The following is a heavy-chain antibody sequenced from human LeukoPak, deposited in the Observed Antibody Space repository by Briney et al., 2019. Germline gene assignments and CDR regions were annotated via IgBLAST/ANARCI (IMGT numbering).Heavy chain of an antibody. J-gene: IGHJ5*02. CDR2: IKQDGSEK. Sequence: GGSLRLSCAASGIIITSYWMRWVRQTPGKGLEWVANIKQDGSEKNYVDSVKGRFAIFRDNARNSLYLQMNSLRAEDTAVYYCASHSYGYNHWGQGTLVIVSS. CDR1: GIIITSYW. CDR3: ASHSYGYNH. V-gene: IGHV3-7*01. D-gene: IGHD3-16*01.